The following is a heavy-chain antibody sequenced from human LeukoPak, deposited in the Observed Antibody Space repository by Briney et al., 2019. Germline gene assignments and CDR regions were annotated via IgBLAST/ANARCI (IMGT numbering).Heavy chain of an antibody. D-gene: IGHD2-2*01. CDR2: ISSSGSTI. Sequence: PGGSLRLSCAASGFTFSSYEMNWVRQAPGKGLEWVSYISSSGSTIYYADSVKGRFTISRDNAKNSLYLQMNSLRAEDTAVYYCAGAQDVVVVPAAMPWGNYGMDVWGQGTTVTVSS. V-gene: IGHV3-48*03. CDR3: AGAQDVVVVPAAMPWGNYGMDV. J-gene: IGHJ6*02. CDR1: GFTFSSYE.